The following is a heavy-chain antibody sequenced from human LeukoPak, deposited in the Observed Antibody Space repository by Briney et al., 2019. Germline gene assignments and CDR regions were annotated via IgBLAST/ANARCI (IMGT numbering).Heavy chain of an antibody. Sequence: PGGSLRLSCVASGFTFSSYWMSWFRQAPGKGLEWVANIKEDGSEKYYADYVKGRFTISRDNAKNSLSLQMSSLRDEDTAVFYCARSRTAYYNVYADLWGQGTLVTVSS. CDR2: IKEDGSEK. CDR1: GFTFSSYW. J-gene: IGHJ5*02. D-gene: IGHD1-26*01. CDR3: ARSRTAYYNVYADL. V-gene: IGHV3-7*01.